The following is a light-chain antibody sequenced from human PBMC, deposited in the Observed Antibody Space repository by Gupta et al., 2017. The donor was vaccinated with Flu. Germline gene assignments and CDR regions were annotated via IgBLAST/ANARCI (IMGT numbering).Light chain of an antibody. Sequence: GDRVTITCRASQDINHFLNWYSQKPGKAPKLLMYTASSLQSGVPSRFSGSGSGTDFTLTISSLQPEDFATYYCQQSYSTPFTFGPGTKVDFK. J-gene: IGKJ3*01. CDR2: TAS. CDR1: QDINHF. CDR3: QQSYSTPFT. V-gene: IGKV1-39*01.